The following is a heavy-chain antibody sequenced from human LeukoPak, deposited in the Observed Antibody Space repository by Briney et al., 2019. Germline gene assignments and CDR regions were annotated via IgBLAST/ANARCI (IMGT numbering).Heavy chain of an antibody. CDR3: AKANQRGTYFASGSIRSAVDY. D-gene: IGHD3-10*01. Sequence: GGSLRLSCVASGFSFNSYGMHWVRQAPGKGLEWVTFIRYDGSNKYYADSVKGRFTISRDNSKNTLYLQMNSLRAEDAAVYYCAKANQRGTYFASGSIRSAVDYWGQGTLVTVSS. V-gene: IGHV3-30*02. J-gene: IGHJ4*02. CDR2: IRYDGSNK. CDR1: GFSFNSYG.